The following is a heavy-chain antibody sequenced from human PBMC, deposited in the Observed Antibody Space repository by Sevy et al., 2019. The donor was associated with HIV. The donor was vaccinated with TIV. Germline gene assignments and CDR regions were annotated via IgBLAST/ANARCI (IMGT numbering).Heavy chain of an antibody. CDR3: ARGHYDFWSSYFDN. CDR1: GYTFNNNY. D-gene: IGHD3-3*01. V-gene: IGHV1-2*02. J-gene: IGHJ4*01. Sequence: ASVKVSCKASGYTFNNNYMHWVRQAPGQGPEWMGWINPITEDTNYAQKFQGRITMSRDMSVNTAYMELTSLRSDDTAVYFCARGHYDFWSSYFDNWGQGTLVTVSS. CDR2: INPITEDT.